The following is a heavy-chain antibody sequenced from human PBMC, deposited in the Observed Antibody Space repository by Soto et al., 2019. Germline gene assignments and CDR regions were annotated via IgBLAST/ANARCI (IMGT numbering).Heavy chain of an antibody. Sequence: EVQLLESGGGLVQPGGSLRLSCVASGFTFRDNAMSWVRQAPGKGLEWVSTISRSGGSPYYADSVKGRFTNSRDNSRNTQYRQMNSLRAADTAVYYCARASCSGGNCFDLWCQGTLVTVSS. J-gene: IGHJ5*02. D-gene: IGHD2-15*01. CDR2: ISRSGGSP. CDR1: GFTFRDNA. CDR3: ARASCSGGNCFDL. V-gene: IGHV3-23*01.